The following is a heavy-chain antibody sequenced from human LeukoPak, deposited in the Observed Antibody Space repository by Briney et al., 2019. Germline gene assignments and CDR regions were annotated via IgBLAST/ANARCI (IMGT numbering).Heavy chain of an antibody. D-gene: IGHD3-3*01. V-gene: IGHV3-33*06. CDR1: GFTFSSYA. CDR2: IWYDGSNK. CDR3: AKEGADYDFWSGYTRYYFDY. Sequence: GGSLRLSCAASGFTFSSYAMSWVRQAPGKGLEWVGVIWYDGSNKYYADSVKGRFTISRDNSKNTLYLQMNSLSAEDTAVYYCAKEGADYDFWSGYTRYYFDYWGQGILVTVSS. J-gene: IGHJ4*02.